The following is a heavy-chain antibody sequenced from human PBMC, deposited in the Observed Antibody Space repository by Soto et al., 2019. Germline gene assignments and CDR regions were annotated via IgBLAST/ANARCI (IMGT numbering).Heavy chain of an antibody. Sequence: GESLKISCKASGYRFTNFWIGWVRQKPGKGLEWMGIIYSRDSDTRCSPSFQGQVTISVDTSINTAYLQWSSLKASDTAIYYCARAPYNHNDGDLDFWGQGTLVTVSS. CDR2: IYSRDSDT. D-gene: IGHD1-1*01. V-gene: IGHV5-51*01. CDR3: ARAPYNHNDGDLDF. J-gene: IGHJ4*02. CDR1: GYRFTNFW.